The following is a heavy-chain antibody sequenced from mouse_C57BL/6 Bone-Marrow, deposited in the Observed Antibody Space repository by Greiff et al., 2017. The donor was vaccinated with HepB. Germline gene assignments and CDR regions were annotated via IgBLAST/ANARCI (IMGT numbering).Heavy chain of an antibody. CDR2: INPSSGYT. D-gene: IGHD2-1*01. Sequence: VQLQESGAELARPGASVKMSCKASGYTFTSYTMHWVKQRPGQGLEWIGYINPSSGYTKYNQKFKDKATLTADKSSSTAYMQLSSLTSEDSAVYYCARCYYGNFFDYWGQGTTLTVSS. CDR3: ARCYYGNFFDY. J-gene: IGHJ2*01. V-gene: IGHV1-4*01. CDR1: GYTFTSYT.